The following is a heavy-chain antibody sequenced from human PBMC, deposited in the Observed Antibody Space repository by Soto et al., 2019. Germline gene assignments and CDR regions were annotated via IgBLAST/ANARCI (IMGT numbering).Heavy chain of an antibody. D-gene: IGHD6-25*01. V-gene: IGHV3-21*01. CDR2: ISSSSSYI. CDR3: ARMGSQRYYYYGMGV. CDR1: GFTFSSYS. J-gene: IGHJ6*02. Sequence: EVQLVESGGGLVKPGGSLRLSCAASGFTFSSYSMNWVRQAPGKGLEWVSSISSSSSYIYYADSVKGRFTISRDNAKNSLYLQMNSLRAEDTAVYYCARMGSQRYYYYGMGVWGQGTTVTVSS.